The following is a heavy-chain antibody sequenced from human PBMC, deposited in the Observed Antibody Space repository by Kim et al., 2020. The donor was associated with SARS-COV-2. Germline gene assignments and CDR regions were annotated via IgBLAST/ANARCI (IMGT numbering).Heavy chain of an antibody. Sequence: ASVKVSCKASGYTFTSYYIHWVRQAPGQGLEWMGVITPSGGSTTYAQKFQGRVTMTRDTSTSTVYMELSSLRSEDTAVYYCVRVRTRVDGASLNWFDSWGQGTLVTVSS. J-gene: IGHJ5*01. V-gene: IGHV1-46*01. CDR2: ITPSGGST. CDR1: GYTFTSYY. D-gene: IGHD4-17*01. CDR3: VRVRTRVDGASLNWFDS.